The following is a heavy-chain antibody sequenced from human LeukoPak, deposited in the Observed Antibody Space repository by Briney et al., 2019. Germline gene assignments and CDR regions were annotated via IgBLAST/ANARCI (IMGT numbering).Heavy chain of an antibody. J-gene: IGHJ4*02. CDR3: ARLPLGYTYGY. V-gene: IGHV1-69*13. CDR2: IIPVFRTA. Sequence: ASVKVSCKASGGDFSTFGIHWVRQAPGQGFEWMGGIIPVFRTANYAQKWKGRVTITADESSTTAYMELSSLRSEDTAVYYCARLPLGYTYGYWGQGTLVTVSS. CDR1: GGDFSTFG. D-gene: IGHD5-12*01.